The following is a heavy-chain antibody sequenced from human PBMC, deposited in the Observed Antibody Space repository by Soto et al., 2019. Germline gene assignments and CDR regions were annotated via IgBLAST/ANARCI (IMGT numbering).Heavy chain of an antibody. J-gene: IGHJ4*02. CDR3: ARDWGGLGY. V-gene: IGHV3-11*01. CDR2: ISPRGDSM. CDR1: GLTFSDFY. D-gene: IGHD3-10*01. Sequence: PGGSLRLSCAVSGLTFSDFYMSWIRQAPGKGLEWVAYISPRGDSMSYADSVKGRFTISRDNAKNSLYLEMNSLRVEDTAVYYCARDWGGLGYWGQGTLVTVSS.